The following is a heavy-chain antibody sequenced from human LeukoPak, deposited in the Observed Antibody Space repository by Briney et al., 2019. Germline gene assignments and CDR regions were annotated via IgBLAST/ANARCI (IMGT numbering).Heavy chain of an antibody. CDR2: IYYSGST. V-gene: IGHV4-31*03. CDR1: GGFISSGGYY. CDR3: ARGPYYYDSPYFDH. J-gene: IGHJ4*02. Sequence: SETLSLTCTVSGGFISSGGYYWSWIRQHPGKGLEWIGYIYYSGSTYYNPSLKSRVTISVDTSKNQFSLKLSSVTAADTAVYYCARGPYYYDSPYFDHWGQGTLVTVSS. D-gene: IGHD3-22*01.